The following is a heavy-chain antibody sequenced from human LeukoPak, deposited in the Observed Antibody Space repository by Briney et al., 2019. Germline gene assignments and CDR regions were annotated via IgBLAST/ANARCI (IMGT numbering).Heavy chain of an antibody. D-gene: IGHD2-2*01. CDR2: IYYSGST. CDR1: GGSISSYY. J-gene: IGHJ5*02. CDR3: AREGGGYCSSTSCFPPYNWFDP. V-gene: IGHV4-59*01. Sequence: PSETLSLTCTVSGGSISSYYWSWIRQLPGKGLEWIGYIYYSGSTNYNPSLKSRVTISVDTSKNQFSLKLSSVTAADTAVYYCAREGGGYCSSTSCFPPYNWFDPWGQGTLVTVSS.